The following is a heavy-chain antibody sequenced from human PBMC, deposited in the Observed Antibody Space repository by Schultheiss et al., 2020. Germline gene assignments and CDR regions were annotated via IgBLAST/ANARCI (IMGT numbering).Heavy chain of an antibody. J-gene: IGHJ4*02. V-gene: IGHV4-61*01. D-gene: IGHD2-15*01. CDR3: ARVGYCSGGSCYEGSGGIDY. CDR2: LSYSGTT. Sequence: SETLSLTCTVSGGSVSSGSYYWSWIRQPPGQGLEWIGYLSYSGTTNYNPSLKSRVTTSVDTSKNQFSLKLSSVTAADTAVYYCARVGYCSGGSCYEGSGGIDYWGQGILVTVSS. CDR1: GGSVSSGSYY.